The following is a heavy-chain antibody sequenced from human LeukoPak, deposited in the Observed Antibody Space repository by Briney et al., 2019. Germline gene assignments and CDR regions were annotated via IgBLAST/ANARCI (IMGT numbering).Heavy chain of an antibody. V-gene: IGHV3-21*04. CDR2: ISSSSSYI. J-gene: IGHJ4*02. Sequence: GGSLRLSCAASGFTFSSYSMNWVRQAPGKGLEWVSSISSSSSYIYYADSVKGRFTISRDNAKNSLYLQMNSLRAEDTAIYYCARNGDDSSDYYYFDYWGQGTLVTVSS. CDR1: GFTFSSYS. D-gene: IGHD3-22*01. CDR3: ARNGDDSSDYYYFDY.